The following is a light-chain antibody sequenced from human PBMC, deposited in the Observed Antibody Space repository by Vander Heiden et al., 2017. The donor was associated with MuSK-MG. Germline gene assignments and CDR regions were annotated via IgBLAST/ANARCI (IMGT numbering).Light chain of an antibody. Sequence: DSVMTQSPDSLSVSLGERATINCKSSQSILYTSNNNNFLAWYQQKPGQPPKLLIYWASTRESGVPDRFSGRGSGTDFTLTISSLQAEDVAVYYCLQDDSDPPTFGGGTKVEIK. CDR2: WAS. V-gene: IGKV4-1*01. CDR3: LQDDSDPPT. CDR1: QSILYTSNNNNF. J-gene: IGKJ4*01.